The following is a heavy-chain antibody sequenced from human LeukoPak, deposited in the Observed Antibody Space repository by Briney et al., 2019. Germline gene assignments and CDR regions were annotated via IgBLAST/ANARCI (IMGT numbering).Heavy chain of an antibody. CDR3: ARARGYYGSGSYYTPWNWFDP. V-gene: IGHV4-38-2*02. CDR2: IYHSGST. Sequence: SETLSLTCTVSGYSISSGHYWGWIRQPPGKGLEWIGSIYHSGSTYYNPSLKSRVTISVDTSKNQFSLKLSSVTAADTAVYYCARARGYYGSGSYYTPWNWFDPWGQGTLVTVSS. D-gene: IGHD3-10*01. CDR1: GYSISSGHY. J-gene: IGHJ5*02.